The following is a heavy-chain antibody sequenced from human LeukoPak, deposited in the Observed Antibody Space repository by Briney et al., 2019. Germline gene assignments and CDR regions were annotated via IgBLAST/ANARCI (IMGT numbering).Heavy chain of an antibody. Sequence: GGSLRLSCAASGFTFSSSAMSWARQTPGKGLEWVSTITDNGGSTYFADSVKGRFTISRDNSKNTLHLQMNSLRADDTAVYYCAKRNSGSYSRGFDYWGQGTLVTVSS. V-gene: IGHV3-23*01. J-gene: IGHJ4*02. D-gene: IGHD1-26*01. CDR2: ITDNGGST. CDR3: AKRNSGSYSRGFDY. CDR1: GFTFSSSA.